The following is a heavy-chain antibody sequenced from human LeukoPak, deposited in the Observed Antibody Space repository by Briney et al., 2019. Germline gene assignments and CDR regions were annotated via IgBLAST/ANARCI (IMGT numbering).Heavy chain of an antibody. Sequence: SETLSLTCTVSGGSISSYYWSWIRQPPGKGLEWIGYIYYSGSTNYNPSLKSRVTISVDTSKNQFSLKLSSVTAADTAVYYCAREVYSSSRPADAFDIWGQGTMVTVSS. CDR1: GGSISSYY. V-gene: IGHV4-59*01. J-gene: IGHJ3*02. D-gene: IGHD6-13*01. CDR3: AREVYSSSRPADAFDI. CDR2: IYYSGST.